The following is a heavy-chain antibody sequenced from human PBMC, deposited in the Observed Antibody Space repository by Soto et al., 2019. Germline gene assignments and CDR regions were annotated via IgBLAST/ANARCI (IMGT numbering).Heavy chain of an antibody. V-gene: IGHV4-59*01. D-gene: IGHD5-12*01. CDR1: GVTISTYY. J-gene: IGHJ4*02. CDR3: VREAYIGYGHAIDH. CDR2: NYHSGTT. Sequence: PSETLSLTCAVSGVTISTYYWSWIRQPPGKGLGWIGYNYHSGTTNYNPSLRSRVTISVDTSKNQFSLRLTSVTAADTAIYYCVREAYIGYGHAIDHWGKGILVTVYS.